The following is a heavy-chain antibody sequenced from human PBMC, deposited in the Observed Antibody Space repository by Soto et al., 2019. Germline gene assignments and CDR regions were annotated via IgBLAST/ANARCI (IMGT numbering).Heavy chain of an antibody. CDR2: ISGSGGST. V-gene: IGHV3-23*01. D-gene: IGHD6-19*01. CDR3: ARAYSSVWSVFRGAFDI. Sequence: EVQLLESGGGLVQPGGSLRLSCAASGFTFSSYAMSWVRQAPGKGLEWVSAISGSGGSTYYADSVKGRFTISRDNSKNTLYLQMNSLRAEDTAVYYCARAYSSVWSVFRGAFDIWGQGTMVTVSS. CDR1: GFTFSSYA. J-gene: IGHJ3*02.